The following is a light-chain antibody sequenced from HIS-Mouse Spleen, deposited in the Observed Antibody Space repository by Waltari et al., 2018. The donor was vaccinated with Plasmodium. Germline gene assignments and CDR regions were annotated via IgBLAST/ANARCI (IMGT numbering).Light chain of an antibody. V-gene: IGLV2-23*01. CDR2: EGS. Sequence: QSALTQPSSVSGSPGQSITISCTGTSRAVGSYNLVSWYQQHPGKAPKLMNYEGSKRPSGVSNRVSGSKSGNTASLTISGLQAEDEADYYCCSYAGSSTYVFGTGTKVTVL. CDR1: SRAVGSYNL. CDR3: CSYAGSSTYV. J-gene: IGLJ1*01.